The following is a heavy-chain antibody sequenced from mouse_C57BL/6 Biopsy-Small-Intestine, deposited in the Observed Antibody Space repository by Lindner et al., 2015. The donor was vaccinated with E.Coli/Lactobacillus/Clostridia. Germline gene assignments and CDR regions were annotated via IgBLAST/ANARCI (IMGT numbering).Heavy chain of an antibody. CDR2: IFPGDGDT. V-gene: IGHV1-82*01. J-gene: IGHJ3*01. Sequence: VQLQESGPELVRPGASVKISCKASDFAFSNSRMNWVKQRPGKGLEWIGRIFPGDGDTLYNGKFKGKATLTADESSSTAYIQLSSLTSEDSAVYFCARGGGNGFAYWGQGTLVTVSA. CDR3: ARGGGNGFAY. CDR1: DFAFSNSR. D-gene: IGHD1-1*02.